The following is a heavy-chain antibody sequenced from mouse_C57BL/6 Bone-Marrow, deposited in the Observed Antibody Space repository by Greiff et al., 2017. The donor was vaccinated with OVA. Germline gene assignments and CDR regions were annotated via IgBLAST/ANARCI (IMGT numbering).Heavy chain of an antibody. J-gene: IGHJ3*01. CDR3: ARDAEGYGSSPFAY. CDR1: GFTFSDFY. CDR2: SRNKANDYTT. V-gene: IGHV7-1*01. Sequence: EVQGVESGGGLVQSGRSLRLSCATSGFTFSDFYMEWVRQAPGKGLEWIAASRNKANDYTTEYSASVKGRFIVSRDTSQSILYLQMNALRAEDTAIYYCARDAEGYGSSPFAYWGQGTLVTVSA. D-gene: IGHD1-1*01.